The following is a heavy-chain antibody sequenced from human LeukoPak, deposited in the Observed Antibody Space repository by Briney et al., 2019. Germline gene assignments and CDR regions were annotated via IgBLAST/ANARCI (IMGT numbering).Heavy chain of an antibody. CDR1: GFTVSSNY. D-gene: IGHD5-18*01. CDR3: ARDGYSYGYGNYYYGMDV. CDR2: IYSGGST. Sequence: GGSLRLSCAASGFTVSSNYMSWVRQAPGKGLGWVSVIYSGGSTYYADSVKGRFTISRDNSKNTLYLQMNSLRAEDTAVYYCARDGYSYGYGNYYYGMDVWGQGTTVTVSS. J-gene: IGHJ6*02. V-gene: IGHV3-66*01.